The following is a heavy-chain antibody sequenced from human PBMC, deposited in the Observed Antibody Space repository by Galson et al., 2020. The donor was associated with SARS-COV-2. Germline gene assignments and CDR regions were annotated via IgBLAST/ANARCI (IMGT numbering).Heavy chain of an antibody. J-gene: IGHJ6*02. CDR3: ARERPGPIKLGFYYYYGMDV. D-gene: IGHD2-21*01. V-gene: IGHV3-7*01. CDR2: IKQDGSEK. CDR1: GFTFSSYW. Sequence: GGSLRLSCAASGFTFSSYWMSWVRQAPGQGLEWVANIKQDGSEKYYVDSVKGRFTISRDNAKNSLYLQMNSLRAEDTAVYYCARERPGPIKLGFYYYYGMDVWGQGTTVTVSS.